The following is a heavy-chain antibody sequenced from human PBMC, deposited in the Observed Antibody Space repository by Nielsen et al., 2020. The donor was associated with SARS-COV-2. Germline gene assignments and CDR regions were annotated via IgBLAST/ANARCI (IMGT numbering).Heavy chain of an antibody. V-gene: IGHV3-9*03. D-gene: IGHD5-18*01. Sequence: GGSLRLSCAASGFTFDDYAMHWVRQAPGKGLEWVSGISWNSGSIGYADSVKGRFTISRDNAKNSLYLQMNSLRAEDMAVYYCARDPHTAMAANGVYYYYGMDVWGQGTTVTVSS. CDR3: ARDPHTAMAANGVYYYYGMDV. CDR1: GFTFDDYA. J-gene: IGHJ6*02. CDR2: ISWNSGSI.